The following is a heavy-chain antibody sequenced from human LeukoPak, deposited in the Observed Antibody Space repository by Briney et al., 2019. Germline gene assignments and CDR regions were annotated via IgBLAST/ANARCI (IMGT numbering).Heavy chain of an antibody. D-gene: IGHD3-10*01. V-gene: IGHV4-4*02. Sequence: PSGTLSLTCDVSGGSISSRNWWNWVRPPPGKGLEWVGVIYHSGSTNYNPSLKSRVTISVDKSKNQFSLKLSSVTAADTAVYYCASHYYGSGFDWGQGTLVTVSS. J-gene: IGHJ4*02. CDR1: GGSISSRNW. CDR3: ASHYYGSGFD. CDR2: IYHSGST.